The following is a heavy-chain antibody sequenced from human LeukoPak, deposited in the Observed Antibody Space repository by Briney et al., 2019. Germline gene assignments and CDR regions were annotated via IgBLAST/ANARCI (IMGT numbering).Heavy chain of an antibody. CDR2: IKSKTDGGTT. CDR3: TTASYYYDSSGYYEWPFDY. J-gene: IGHJ4*02. V-gene: IGHV3-15*01. D-gene: IGHD3-22*01. Sequence: GGSLRLSCAASGFTFSNAWMSWVRQAPGKGLEWVGRIKSKTDGGTTDYAAPVKGRFTISRDDSKNTLYLQMNSLKTEDTAVYYCTTASYYYDSSGYYEWPFDYWGQGTLVTVSS. CDR1: GFTFSNAW.